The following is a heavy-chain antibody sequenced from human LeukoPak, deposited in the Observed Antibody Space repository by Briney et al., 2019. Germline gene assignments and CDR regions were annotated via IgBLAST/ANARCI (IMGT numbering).Heavy chain of an antibody. CDR2: INHSGST. D-gene: IGHD4/OR15-4a*01. V-gene: IGHV4-30-2*01. J-gene: IGHJ3*02. CDR1: GGSISSGGYY. Sequence: SQTLSLTCTVSGGSISSGGYYWSWIRQPPGKGLEWIGEINHSGSTNYNPSLKSRVTISVDTSKNQFSLKLSSVTAADTAVYYCARAALNKLNDAFDIWGQGTMVTVSS. CDR3: ARAALNKLNDAFDI.